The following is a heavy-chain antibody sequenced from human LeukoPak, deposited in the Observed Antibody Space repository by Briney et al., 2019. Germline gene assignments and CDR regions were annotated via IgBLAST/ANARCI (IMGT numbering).Heavy chain of an antibody. CDR1: GGSISSYY. J-gene: IGHJ4*02. CDR3: ARDEYSYGSRTHPYFFDY. CDR2: VFYSGST. Sequence: SSETLSLTCTVSGGSISSYYWSWIRQPPGKGLEWIGYVFYSGSTTYNPSLKSRAIISVDTSKNQFSLKLSSVTAADTAVYYCARDEYSYGSRTHPYFFDYWGQGTLVTVSS. V-gene: IGHV4-59*01. D-gene: IGHD5-18*01.